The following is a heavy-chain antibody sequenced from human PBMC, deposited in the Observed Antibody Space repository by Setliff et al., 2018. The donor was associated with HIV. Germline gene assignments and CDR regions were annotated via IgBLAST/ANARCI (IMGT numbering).Heavy chain of an antibody. CDR1: GYSISSGYY. D-gene: IGHD5-18*01. CDR2: VFHSGST. J-gene: IGHJ5*02. CDR3: ARDAERGYSYGYDH. V-gene: IGHV4-38-2*02. Sequence: SETLSLTCAVSGYSISSGYYWGWIRQPPGKGLEWIGSVFHSGSTYYNPSLKSRVTMSVDTSKNQFSLKLSSVTAADTAVYYCARDAERGYSYGYDHWGQGTLVTVSS.